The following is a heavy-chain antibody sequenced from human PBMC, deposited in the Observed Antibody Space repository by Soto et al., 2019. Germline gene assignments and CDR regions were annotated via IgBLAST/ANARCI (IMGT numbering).Heavy chain of an antibody. CDR1: GGSISSYY. CDR2: IYYSGST. D-gene: IGHD5-12*01. Sequence: PSETLSLTCNVSGGSISSYYWNWIRQSPGKGLEWIGYIYYSGSTNYNPSLKSRVTISVDTSKNQFSLKLSSVTAAGTAVYYCARSGYSGYGLDYWGQGTLVTVSS. CDR3: ARSGYSGYGLDY. J-gene: IGHJ4*02. V-gene: IGHV4-59*01.